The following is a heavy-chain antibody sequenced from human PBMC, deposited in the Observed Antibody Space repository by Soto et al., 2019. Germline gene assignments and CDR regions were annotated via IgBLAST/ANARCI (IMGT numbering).Heavy chain of an antibody. D-gene: IGHD7-27*01. CDR1: GGSISGYY. Sequence: SETVSLTCTVSGGSISGYYWSWIRQPPGEGLEWLGYIYYSGSTNYNPYLNSRVTIAVGTSTNQCYLKLRSVTVEDTAVYYCARSPYWGRADHFDYRGQGTPVTISS. CDR2: IYYSGST. J-gene: IGHJ4*02. CDR3: ARSPYWGRADHFDY. V-gene: IGHV4-59*01.